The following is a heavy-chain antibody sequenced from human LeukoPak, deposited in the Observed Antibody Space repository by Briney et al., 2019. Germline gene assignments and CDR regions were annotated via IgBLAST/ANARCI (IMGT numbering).Heavy chain of an antibody. CDR2: ISSSSSTI. D-gene: IGHD6-13*01. V-gene: IGHV3-48*01. CDR3: AREVYSSSWYYFDS. CDR1: GFTFSSYS. Sequence: PGGSLRLSCAASGFTFSSYSMNWVRQAPGKGLEWVSYISSSSSTIYYADSVKGRFTISRDNAKNSLYLQMNSLRAEDTAVYYYAREVYSSSWYYFDSWGQGTLVTVSS. J-gene: IGHJ4*02.